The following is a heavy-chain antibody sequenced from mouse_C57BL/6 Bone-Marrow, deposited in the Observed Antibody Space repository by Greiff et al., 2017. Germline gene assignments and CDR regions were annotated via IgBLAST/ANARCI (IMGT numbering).Heavy chain of an antibody. J-gene: IGHJ2*01. CDR1: GYTFTGYW. V-gene: IGHV1-9*01. Sequence: ESGAELMKPGASVKLSCKATGYTFTGYWIEWVKQRPGHGLERKGEILPGSGSTNDNEKFKGKATFTAATSSNTAYMQLSSLTTEDSAIYYGARDGYYGSLVLFDYWGQGTTLTVSS. CDR2: ILPGSGST. CDR3: ARDGYYGSLVLFDY. D-gene: IGHD1-1*01.